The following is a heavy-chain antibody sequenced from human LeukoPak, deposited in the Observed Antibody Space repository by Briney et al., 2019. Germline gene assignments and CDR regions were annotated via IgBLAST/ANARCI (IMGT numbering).Heavy chain of an antibody. D-gene: IGHD2-21*02. Sequence: SQTLSLACAISGDSVSSNSAAWNWIRQSPSRGLEWLGRTYYRSKWYNDYAVSVKSRITINPDTSKNQFSLKLSSVTAADTAVYYCARLYCGGDCYTDAFDIWGQGTMVTVSS. CDR2: TYYRSKWYN. V-gene: IGHV6-1*01. CDR1: GDSVSSNSAA. CDR3: ARLYCGGDCYTDAFDI. J-gene: IGHJ3*02.